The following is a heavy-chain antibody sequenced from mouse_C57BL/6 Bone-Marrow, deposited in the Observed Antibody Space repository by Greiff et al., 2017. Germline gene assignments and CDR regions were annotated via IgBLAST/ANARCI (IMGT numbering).Heavy chain of an antibody. CDR2: ISYDGSN. V-gene: IGHV3-6*01. J-gene: IGHJ3*01. CDR1: GYSITSGYY. Sequence: EVQRVESGPGLVKPSQSLSLTCSVTGYSITSGYYWNWIRQFPGNKLELMGYISYDGSNNYNPSLKNRISITRDTSKNQFFLKWNSVTTEDTATYYCAGWFWFAYWGQGTLVTVSA. D-gene: IGHD2-3*01. CDR3: AGWFWFAY.